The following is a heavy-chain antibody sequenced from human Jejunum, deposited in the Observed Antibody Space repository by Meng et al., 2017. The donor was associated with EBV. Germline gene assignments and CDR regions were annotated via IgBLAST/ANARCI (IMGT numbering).Heavy chain of an antibody. J-gene: IGHJ4*02. D-gene: IGHD3-16*02. CDR3: ARDYLWAFDY. V-gene: IGHV6-1*01. CDR1: GDSISNSGAS. CDR2: TYYRSKWGD. Sequence: QFQLQQSGPGLVEPSQTLSLTCAISGDSISNSGASWNWIRQSPSRGLEWLGRTYYRSKWGDDYAESVKGRITISADTSKNHFSLQLNSVTPEDTAVYFCARDYLWAFDYWGQGTLGTVAS.